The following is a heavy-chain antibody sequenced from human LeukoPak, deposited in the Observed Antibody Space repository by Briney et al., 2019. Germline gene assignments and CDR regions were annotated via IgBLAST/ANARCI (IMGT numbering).Heavy chain of an antibody. CDR1: GFTFDDYA. Sequence: GRSLRLSCAASGFTFDDYAMHWVRQAPGKGLEWVSGISWNSGSIGYADSVKGRFTISRDNAKNSLYLPMNSLRPEDTALYYCSTDPRLLIYWGHGTLVTVSS. D-gene: IGHD2-8*01. CDR3: STDPRLLIY. CDR2: ISWNSGSI. V-gene: IGHV3-9*01. J-gene: IGHJ4*01.